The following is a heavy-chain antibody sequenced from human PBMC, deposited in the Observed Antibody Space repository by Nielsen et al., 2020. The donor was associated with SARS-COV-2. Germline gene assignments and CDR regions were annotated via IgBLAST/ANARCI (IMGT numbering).Heavy chain of an antibody. J-gene: IGHJ4*02. Sequence: GESLKISCAASGFAFSSYAMTWVRQAPGKGLEWVSIIYSGANSTYYADSVKGRFTLSRDNSKNTLYLQMNSLRAEDTALYYCGAGDYDYWGQGTLVTVSS. CDR1: GFAFSSYA. CDR2: IYSGANST. V-gene: IGHV3-23*03. D-gene: IGHD4-17*01. CDR3: GAGDYDY.